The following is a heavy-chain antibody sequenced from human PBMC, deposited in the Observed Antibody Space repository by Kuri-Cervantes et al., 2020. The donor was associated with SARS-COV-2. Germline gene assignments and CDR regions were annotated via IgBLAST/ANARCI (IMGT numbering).Heavy chain of an antibody. D-gene: IGHD3-9*01. CDR2: IIPIFGTA. Sequence: SVKVSCKASGGTFSSYAISWVRQAPGQGLEWMGGIIPIFGTANYAQKFQGRVTITADESTSTAYMELSSLRSEDTAVYYCATSGDDILTGYYNVGDYWGQGTLVTVSS. CDR3: ATSGDDILTGYYNVGDY. J-gene: IGHJ4*02. V-gene: IGHV1-69*13. CDR1: GGTFSSYA.